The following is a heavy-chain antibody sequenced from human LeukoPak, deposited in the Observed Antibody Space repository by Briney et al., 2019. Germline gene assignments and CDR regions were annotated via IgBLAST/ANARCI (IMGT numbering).Heavy chain of an antibody. J-gene: IGHJ4*02. CDR1: GFTFSSYW. Sequence: GGSLRLSCAASGFTFSSYWMSWDRQAPGKGLEWVANIKQDGSEKYYVDSVKGRFTISRDNSKNTLYLQMNSLRAEDTAVYYCAKVGYCSGGSCPYYFDYWGQGTLVTVSS. CDR3: AKVGYCSGGSCPYYFDY. D-gene: IGHD2-15*01. V-gene: IGHV3-7*03. CDR2: IKQDGSEK.